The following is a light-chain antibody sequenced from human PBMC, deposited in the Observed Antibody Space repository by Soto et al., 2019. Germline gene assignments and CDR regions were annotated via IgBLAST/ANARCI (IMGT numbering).Light chain of an antibody. V-gene: IGLV2-14*01. CDR1: SRDVGGYNY. Sequence: QSVLTQPASVSGSPGQSITISCTGTSRDVGGYNYVSWYQQHPGKAPKLMIYEVSNRPSGVSNRFSGSKSGNTASLTISGLQAADEADYYCTSYTSSSTLRVFGGGTKLTVL. J-gene: IGLJ3*02. CDR3: TSYTSSSTLRV. CDR2: EVS.